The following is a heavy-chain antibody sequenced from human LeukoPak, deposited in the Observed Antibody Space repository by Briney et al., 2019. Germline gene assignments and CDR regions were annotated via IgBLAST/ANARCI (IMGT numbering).Heavy chain of an antibody. CDR2: ISSSGSTI. J-gene: IGHJ4*02. CDR3: ARGGVYCSGGSCFSRARIFDY. CDR1: GFTFSSYE. V-gene: IGHV3-48*03. D-gene: IGHD2-15*01. Sequence: PGGSLTLSCAASGFTFSSYEMNWVRQAPGKGLEWVSDISSSGSTIYYADSVKGRFTISRDNAKNSLYLQMNSLRAEDTAVYYCARGGVYCSGGSCFSRARIFDYWGQGTLVTVSS.